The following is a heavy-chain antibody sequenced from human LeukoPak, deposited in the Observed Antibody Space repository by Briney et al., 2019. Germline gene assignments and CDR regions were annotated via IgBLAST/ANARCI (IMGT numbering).Heavy chain of an antibody. J-gene: IGHJ6*02. D-gene: IGHD2-2*01. V-gene: IGHV3-30*04. CDR3: ARDPGYCSSTSCYGIYYYGMDV. Sequence: GGSLGLSCAASGFTFSSYAMHWVRQAPGKGLEWVAVISYDGSNKYYADSVKGRFTISRDNSKNTLYLQMNSLRAEDTAVYYCARDPGYCSSTSCYGIYYYGMDVWGQGTTVTVSS. CDR1: GFTFSSYA. CDR2: ISYDGSNK.